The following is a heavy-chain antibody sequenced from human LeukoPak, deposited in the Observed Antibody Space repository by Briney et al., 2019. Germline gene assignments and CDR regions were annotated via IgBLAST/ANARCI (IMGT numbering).Heavy chain of an antibody. CDR1: GFTFSDYY. J-gene: IGHJ4*02. Sequence: GGSLRLSCAASGFTFSDYYMSWIRQAPGKGPEWVSYISSSSSYKNYANSVKGRFTISRDNAKNSLYLQMNSLRAEDTAMYYCARDYYGSGSSPFDYWGQGTLVTVSS. CDR2: ISSSSSYK. CDR3: ARDYYGSGSSPFDY. V-gene: IGHV3-11*06. D-gene: IGHD3-10*01.